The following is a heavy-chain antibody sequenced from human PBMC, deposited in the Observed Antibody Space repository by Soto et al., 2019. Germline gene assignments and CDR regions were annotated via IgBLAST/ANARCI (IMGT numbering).Heavy chain of an antibody. CDR2: VYHTGRT. V-gene: IGHV4-61*05. CDR3: ARDFAYFDS. J-gene: IGHJ4*02. D-gene: IGHD3-3*01. Sequence: SETLSLTCTVSGGSISSSSYYWGWIRQPPGKGLEWIGYVYHTGRTSYNPSLKSRVSISMDTSKNQFSLNLDSVTAADTAVYFCARDFAYFDSWGQGTLVTAPQ. CDR1: GGSISSSSYY.